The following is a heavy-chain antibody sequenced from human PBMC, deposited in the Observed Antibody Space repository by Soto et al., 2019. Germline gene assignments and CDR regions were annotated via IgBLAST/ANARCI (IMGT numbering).Heavy chain of an antibody. D-gene: IGHD2-15*01. CDR2: ISAYNGNT. CDR1: GYTFTSYG. V-gene: IGHV1-18*01. J-gene: IGHJ3*02. CDR3: ARDRDSVVVVAAVDAFDI. Sequence: QVQLVQSGAEVKKPGASVKVSCKASGYTFTSYGISWVRQAPGQGLEWMGWISAYNGNTNYAQKLQGRVTMTTDTSTSTAYMELRSLGSDDTAVYYCARDRDSVVVVAAVDAFDIWGQGTMVTVSS.